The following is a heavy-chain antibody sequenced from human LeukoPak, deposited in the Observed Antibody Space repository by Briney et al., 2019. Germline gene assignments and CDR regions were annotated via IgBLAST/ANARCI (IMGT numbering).Heavy chain of an antibody. CDR2: IKQDGSET. CDR3: ARQRGSGCLDY. D-gene: IGHD6-19*01. J-gene: IGHJ4*02. V-gene: IGHV3-7*01. CDR1: RFTLSNYW. Sequence: GGSLRLSCAASRFTLSNYWMSWVRQAPEKGLEWVANIKQDGSETYYVDSVKGRFTISRDNAKNSLSLQMNSLRAEDTAVYYCARQRGSGCLDYWGQGTLVTVSS.